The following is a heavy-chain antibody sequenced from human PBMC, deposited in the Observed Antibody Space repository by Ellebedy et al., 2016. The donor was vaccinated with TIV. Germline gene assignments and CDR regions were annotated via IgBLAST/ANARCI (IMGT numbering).Heavy chain of an antibody. CDR1: GFNFNNNW. CDR2: IKQDESEK. Sequence: GESLKISCAASGFNFNNNWMAWVRQVPGKGLEWVANIKQDESEKYYVASVKGRFTISRDNAQNSVSLQMDSLRAEDTAVYYCVTDVFGGFFDYWGQGTLVTVSS. CDR3: VTDVFGGFFDY. J-gene: IGHJ4*02. V-gene: IGHV3-7*01. D-gene: IGHD3-10*01.